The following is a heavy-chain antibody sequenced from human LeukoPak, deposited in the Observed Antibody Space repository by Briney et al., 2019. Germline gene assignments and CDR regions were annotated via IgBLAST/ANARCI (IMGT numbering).Heavy chain of an antibody. D-gene: IGHD3-22*01. CDR2: IYYSGST. CDR1: GGSISSYY. J-gene: IGHJ3*02. V-gene: IGHV4-59*01. CDR3: ARALPLGSSGYYYILDAFDI. Sequence: SETLSLTCTVSGGSISSYYWSWIRQPPGKGLEWIGYIYYSGSTNYNPSLKSRVTISVDTSKNQFSLKLSSVTAADTAVYYCARALPLGSSGYYYILDAFDIWGQGTMVTVSS.